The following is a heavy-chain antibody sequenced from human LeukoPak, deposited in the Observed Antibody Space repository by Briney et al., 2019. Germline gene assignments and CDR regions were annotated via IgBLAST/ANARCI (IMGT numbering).Heavy chain of an antibody. V-gene: IGHV3-48*03. CDR2: ISSSSNTM. CDR1: GFTFSSYE. J-gene: IGHJ4*02. D-gene: IGHD5-18*01. CDR3: ARYLHEGGSSSDC. Sequence: GGSLRLSCAASGFTFSSYEMNWVRQAPGKGLEWVSYISSSSNTMYYADSVKGRFTISRDNAKNSLYLQMNSLRDEDTAVYYCARYLHEGGSSSDCWGQGTLVAVSS.